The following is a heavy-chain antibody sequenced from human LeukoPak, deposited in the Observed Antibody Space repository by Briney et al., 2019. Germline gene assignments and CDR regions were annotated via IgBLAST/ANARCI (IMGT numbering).Heavy chain of an antibody. CDR1: GFTFSSYA. J-gene: IGHJ6*02. V-gene: IGHV3-30-3*01. CDR3: AKAVRREIQLWSLGYYYYYGMDV. CDR2: ISYDGSNK. Sequence: PGGSLRLSCAASGFTFSSYAMHWVRQAPGKGLEWVAVISYDGSNKYYADSVKGRFTISRDNSKNTLYLQMNSLRAEDTAVYYCAKAVRREIQLWSLGYYYYYGMDVWGQGTTVTVSS. D-gene: IGHD5-18*01.